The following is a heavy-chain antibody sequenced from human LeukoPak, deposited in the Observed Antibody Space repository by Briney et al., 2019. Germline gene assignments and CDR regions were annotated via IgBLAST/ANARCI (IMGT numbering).Heavy chain of an antibody. J-gene: IGHJ4*02. CDR2: IDPSGSST. Sequence: GESLKISCKGSGYSFTTYWISWVRQMPGKGLEWMGRIDPSGSSTDYSPSFQGHVTISADKPISTAYLQWSSLKASDTAMYYCATGGSGWLYWGQGTLVTVSS. CDR3: ATGGSGWLY. CDR1: GYSFTTYW. V-gene: IGHV5-10-1*01. D-gene: IGHD6-19*01.